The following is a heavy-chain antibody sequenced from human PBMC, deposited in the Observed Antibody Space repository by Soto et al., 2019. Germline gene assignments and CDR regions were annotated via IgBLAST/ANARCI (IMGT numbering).Heavy chain of an antibody. D-gene: IGHD2-15*01. CDR3: AAGGGGSRY. CDR1: GYTFISYA. CDR2: INPGNGDT. Sequence: QVQLVQSGAEEKKSGASVKVSCKASGYTFISYAMHWVRQAPGQSLEWMGWINPGNGDTKYSQTLPGRVTLTRDTSANTAYMELTRLNSADTAVYYCAAGGGGSRYWGQGTLVTVSS. V-gene: IGHV1-3*05. J-gene: IGHJ4*02.